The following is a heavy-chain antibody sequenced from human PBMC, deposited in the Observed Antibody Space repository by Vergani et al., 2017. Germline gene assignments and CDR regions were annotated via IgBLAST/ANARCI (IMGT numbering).Heavy chain of an antibody. Sequence: QLQLQESGPGLVKPSETLSLTCTVSGGSISSYYWSWIRQPAGKGLEWIGRIYTSGSTNYNPSLKSRVTMSVDTSKNQFSLKLSSGTAADTAVYYCARDRGPPVTAEIDAFDIWGQGTMVTVSS. CDR3: ARDRGPPVTAEIDAFDI. CDR2: IYTSGST. V-gene: IGHV4-4*07. CDR1: GGSISSYY. J-gene: IGHJ3*02. D-gene: IGHD2-21*02.